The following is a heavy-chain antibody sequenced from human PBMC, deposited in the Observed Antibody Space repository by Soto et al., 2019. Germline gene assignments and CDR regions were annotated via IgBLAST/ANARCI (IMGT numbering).Heavy chain of an antibody. J-gene: IGHJ4*02. V-gene: IGHV3-66*01. D-gene: IGHD6-19*01. CDR1: GFTVSSNY. CDR2: IYSGGTT. Sequence: EVQLVESGGGLVQPGGSLRLSCAASGFTVSSNYMSWVRQAPGKGLEWVSVIYSGGTTYYADSVKGRFTISRDNSKNTMYLQMNSLRAEDTAVYYCAGGYSSGWYRGSIDYWGQGTVLTVSS. CDR3: AGGYSSGWYRGSIDY.